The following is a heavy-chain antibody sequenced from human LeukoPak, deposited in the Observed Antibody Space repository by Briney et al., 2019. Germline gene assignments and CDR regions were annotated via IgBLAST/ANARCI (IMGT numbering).Heavy chain of an antibody. CDR1: GYSFTTYW. D-gene: IGHD6-13*01. J-gene: IGHJ4*02. Sequence: GESVKISCKDSGYSFTTYWIGWVRQMPGKGLEWMGIIYPGDSDTRYSPSFQGQVTISADKSISTAYLQWSSLKASDTAMYYCARQPPSSIAAAGPYFDYWGQGTLVTVSS. CDR2: IYPGDSDT. V-gene: IGHV5-51*01. CDR3: ARQPPSSIAAAGPYFDY.